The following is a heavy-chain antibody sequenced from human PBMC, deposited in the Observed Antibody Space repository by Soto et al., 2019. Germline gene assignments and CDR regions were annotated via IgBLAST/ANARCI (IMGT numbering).Heavy chain of an antibody. CDR3: ARVPVGAYGKFDP. CDR2: INPDGSRI. V-gene: IGHV3-74*01. CDR1: GFALSSYW. D-gene: IGHD2-8*02. Sequence: EVQLVESGGGLVQAGGSLRLSCAASGFALSSYWMHWVRRVPGKGLVWVSRINPDGSRIDYADSVRGRCTISRDNAKNTLFLQMNNLRAEDTALYHCARVPVGAYGKFDPWGQGTLVTVSS. J-gene: IGHJ5*02.